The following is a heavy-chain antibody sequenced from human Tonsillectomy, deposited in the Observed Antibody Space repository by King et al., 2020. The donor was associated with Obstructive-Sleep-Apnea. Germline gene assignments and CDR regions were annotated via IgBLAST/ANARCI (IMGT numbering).Heavy chain of an antibody. V-gene: IGHV3-23*04. Sequence: QLVQSGGGLVQPGGSLRLSCAASGFTFANYAMGWVRQVPGKGLQWGSGISGSGGDTFYADSVKGRFTISRDNSKNTLYLQMDSLRGDDTAVYYCAKEDYGGSAQEVRWFAPWGQGTLVSVSS. J-gene: IGHJ5*02. CDR2: ISGSGGDT. D-gene: IGHD4-23*01. CDR3: AKEDYGGSAQEVRWFAP. CDR1: GFTFANYA.